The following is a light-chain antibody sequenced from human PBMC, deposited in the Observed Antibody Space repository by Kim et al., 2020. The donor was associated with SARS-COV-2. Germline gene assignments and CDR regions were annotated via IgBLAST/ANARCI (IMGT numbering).Light chain of an antibody. CDR2: YNN. J-gene: IGLJ1*01. CDR3: QVWDGSSDHPLYV. V-gene: IGLV3-21*04. Sequence: GKTATIYCGGDNIRSETVHWYQQKSGQAPVLVSYYNNDRPSGIPERFSGSSSGNTATLTISRVEAGDEADYYCQVWDGSSDHPLYVFGTGTKVTVL. CDR1: NIRSET.